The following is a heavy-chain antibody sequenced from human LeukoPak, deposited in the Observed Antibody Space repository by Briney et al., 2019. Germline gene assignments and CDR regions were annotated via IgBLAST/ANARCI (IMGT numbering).Heavy chain of an antibody. Sequence: GGSLRLSCAASGFTFSSYWMGWVRQAPGKRLEWVANMNIDGSEKYYADSAKGRFTISRDNARNSVYLQMNSLRVEDTAVYYCARDPVEWELLLDYWGQGTLVTVSS. V-gene: IGHV3-7*01. CDR1: GFTFSSYW. CDR2: MNIDGSEK. CDR3: ARDPVEWELLLDY. J-gene: IGHJ4*02. D-gene: IGHD1-26*01.